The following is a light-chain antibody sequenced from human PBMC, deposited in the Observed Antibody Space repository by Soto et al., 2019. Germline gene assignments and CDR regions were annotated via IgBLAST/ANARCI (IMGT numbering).Light chain of an antibody. J-gene: IGLJ3*02. Sequence: QSALTQPPSVSGAPGQMVTISCTGSSSNIGAGYDVHWYQQLPGTAPKLLIYGNSNRPSGVPDRFSGSKSGTSASLAITGLQAEDEADYYCQSYDSSLSALFGGGTKLTVL. CDR3: QSYDSSLSAL. CDR2: GNS. CDR1: SSNIGAGYD. V-gene: IGLV1-40*01.